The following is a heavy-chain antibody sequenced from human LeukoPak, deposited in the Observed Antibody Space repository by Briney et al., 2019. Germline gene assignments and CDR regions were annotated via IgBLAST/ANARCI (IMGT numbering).Heavy chain of an antibody. CDR1: GGSIIRASSY. Sequence: PSETLSLTCTVSGGSIIRASSYWGWIRQPPGKGLEWIGSIYYSGSTYYNPSLKSRVTISIDTSKNLFSLKLNSVTAADTAVYYCSRRDCSETNCFGWYFDLWGRGTLLTVSS. V-gene: IGHV4-39*01. CDR2: IYYSGST. J-gene: IGHJ2*01. CDR3: SRRDCSETNCFGWYFDL. D-gene: IGHD2-2*01.